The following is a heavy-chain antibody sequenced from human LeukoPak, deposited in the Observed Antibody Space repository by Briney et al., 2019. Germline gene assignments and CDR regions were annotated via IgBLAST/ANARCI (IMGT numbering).Heavy chain of an antibody. CDR3: ARGRGYSYGGDLDY. J-gene: IGHJ4*02. Sequence: VASVKVSCKASGYTFTGYYMHWVRQAPGQGLEWMGWINPNSGGTNYAQKFQGRVTMTRDTSISTAYMELSRLRSDDTAVYYCARGRGYSYGGDLDYWGQGTLVTVSS. CDR1: GYTFTGYY. V-gene: IGHV1-2*02. D-gene: IGHD5-18*01. CDR2: INPNSGGT.